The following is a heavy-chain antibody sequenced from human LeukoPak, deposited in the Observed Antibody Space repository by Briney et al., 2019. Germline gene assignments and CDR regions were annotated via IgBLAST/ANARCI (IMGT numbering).Heavy chain of an antibody. CDR3: ARGQMVRGLGNWFDP. CDR1: GGSISSGDYY. D-gene: IGHD3-10*01. Sequence: SETLSLTCTVSGGSISSGDYYWSWIRQPPGKGLEWIGYIYYSGSTYYNPSLKSRVTISVDTSKNQFSLKLSSVTAADTSVYYCARGQMVRGLGNWFDPWGRGTLVTVSS. CDR2: IYYSGST. J-gene: IGHJ5*02. V-gene: IGHV4-30-4*01.